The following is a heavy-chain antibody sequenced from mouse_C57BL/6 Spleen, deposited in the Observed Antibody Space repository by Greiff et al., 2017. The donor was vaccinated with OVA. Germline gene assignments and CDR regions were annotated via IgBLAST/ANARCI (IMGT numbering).Heavy chain of an antibody. J-gene: IGHJ2*01. V-gene: IGHV1-4*01. Sequence: VQLQQSGAELARPGASVKMSCKASGYTFTSYTMHWVKQRPGQGLEWIGYINPSSGYTKYNQKFKDKATLTADKSSSTAHMQLSSLTSEDAAVYYCAIDSSGTFDYWGQGTTLTVSS. CDR2: INPSSGYT. CDR1: GYTFTSYT. CDR3: AIDSSGTFDY. D-gene: IGHD3-2*02.